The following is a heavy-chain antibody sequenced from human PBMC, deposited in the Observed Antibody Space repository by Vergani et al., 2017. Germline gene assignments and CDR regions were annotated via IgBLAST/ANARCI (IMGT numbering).Heavy chain of an antibody. CDR1: GFTFSSYA. V-gene: IGHV4-34*01. CDR2: INHSGST. Sequence: VQLLESGGGLVQPGGSLRLSCAASGFTFSSYAMSWVRQAPGKGLEWIGEINHSGSTNYNPSLKSRVTISVDTSKNQFSLKLSSVTAADTAVYYCARGPPRSWYPWGWFDPWGQGTLVTVSS. D-gene: IGHD6-13*01. J-gene: IGHJ5*02. CDR3: ARGPPRSWYPWGWFDP.